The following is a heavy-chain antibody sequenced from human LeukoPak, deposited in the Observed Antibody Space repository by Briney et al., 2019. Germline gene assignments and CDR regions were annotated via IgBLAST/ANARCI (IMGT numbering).Heavy chain of an antibody. CDR2: IKQDGSEK. J-gene: IGHJ4*02. D-gene: IGHD3-22*01. Sequence: GGSLRLSCAASGFTFSSYWMSWVRQAPGKGLEWVANIKQDGSEKYYVDSVKGRFTISRDNAKNSLYLQMNSLRAEDTAVYYCARGYPGRYDSSGYYRPAVYWGKGTLVTVSS. V-gene: IGHV3-7*01. CDR1: GFTFSSYW. CDR3: ARGYPGRYDSSGYYRPAVY.